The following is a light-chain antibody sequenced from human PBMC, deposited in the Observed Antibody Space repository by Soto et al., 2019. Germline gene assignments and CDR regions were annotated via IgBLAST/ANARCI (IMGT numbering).Light chain of an antibody. J-gene: IGLJ2*01. CDR3: QSDDSSLSGVV. V-gene: IGLV1-40*01. CDR2: GNN. CDR1: SSNIGAGYD. Sequence: QSVLTQPPSVSGAPGQRVTISCTGSSSNIGAGYDVHWYQQLPGTAPKLLIYGNNNRPSGVPDRFSGSKSGTSASLAITGLQAEDEADYYCQSDDSSLSGVVFGGGTKLNVL.